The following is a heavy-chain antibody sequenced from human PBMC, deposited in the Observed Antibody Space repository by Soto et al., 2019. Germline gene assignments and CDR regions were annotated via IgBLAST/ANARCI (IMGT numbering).Heavy chain of an antibody. J-gene: IGHJ3*02. V-gene: IGHV5-51*03. CDR2: IYPGDSDT. CDR3: ARSSGSVWFGEIPDAFDI. Sequence: EVQLVQSGAEVKKPGESLKISCKGSGYSFTSYWIGWVRQMPGKGLEWMGIIYPGDSDTRYSPSFQGQVTISADKSISTAYLQWSSRKASDTAMYYCARSSGSVWFGEIPDAFDIWGQGTMVTVSS. D-gene: IGHD3-10*01. CDR1: GYSFTSYW.